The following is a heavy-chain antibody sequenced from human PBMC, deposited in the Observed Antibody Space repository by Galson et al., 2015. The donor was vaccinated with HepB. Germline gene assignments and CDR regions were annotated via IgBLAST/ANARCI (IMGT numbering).Heavy chain of an antibody. CDR1: GGTFSSYA. V-gene: IGHV1-69*13. CDR3: ARGRASEQQPLGYYYYYMDV. CDR2: IIPIFGTA. D-gene: IGHD6-13*01. J-gene: IGHJ6*03. Sequence: SVKVSCKASGGTFSSYAISWVRQAPGQGLEWMGGIIPIFGTANYAQKFQGRVTITADESTSTAYMELSSLRSEDTAVYYCARGRASEQQPLGYYYYYMDVWGKGTTVTVSS.